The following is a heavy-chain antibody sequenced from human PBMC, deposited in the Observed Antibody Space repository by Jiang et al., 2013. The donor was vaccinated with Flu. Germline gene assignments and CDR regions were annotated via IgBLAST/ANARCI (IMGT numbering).Heavy chain of an antibody. Sequence: AEVKKPGASVKVSCKASGYTFTSYGISWVRQAPGQGLEWMGWISAYNGNTNYAQKLQGRVTMTTDTSTSTAYMELRSLRSDDTAVYYCAILIPPMITFGGVIVAIDYWGQGTLVTVSS. CDR3: AILIPPMITFGGVIVAIDY. D-gene: IGHD3-16*02. J-gene: IGHJ4*02. CDR1: GYTFTSYG. CDR2: ISAYNGNT. V-gene: IGHV1-18*01.